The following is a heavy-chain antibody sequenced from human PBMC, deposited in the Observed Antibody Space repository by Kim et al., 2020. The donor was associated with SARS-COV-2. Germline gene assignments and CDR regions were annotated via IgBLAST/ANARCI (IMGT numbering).Heavy chain of an antibody. CDR2: IYWDDDK. Sequence: SGPTLVKPTQTLTLTCTFSGFSLSTSGVGVGWIRQPPGKALEWLALIYWDDDKRYSPSLKSRLTITKDTSKNQVVLTMTNMDPVDTATYYCARRRQELSRAGVWFDPWGQGTLVTVSS. D-gene: IGHD1-26*01. CDR1: GFSLSTSGVG. V-gene: IGHV2-5*02. J-gene: IGHJ5*02. CDR3: ARRRQELSRAGVWFDP.